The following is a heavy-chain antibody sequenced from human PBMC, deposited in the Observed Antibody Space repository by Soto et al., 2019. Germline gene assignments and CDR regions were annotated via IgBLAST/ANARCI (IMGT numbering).Heavy chain of an antibody. CDR1: GFTFSSYG. CDR3: AKTYYYGSVIHPGEDYFDD. V-gene: IGHV3-30*18. J-gene: IGHJ4*02. D-gene: IGHD3-10*01. CDR2: ISYDGSNK. Sequence: QVQLVESGGGVVQPGRSLRLSCAASGFTFSSYGMHWVRQAPGKGLEWVAVISYDGSNKYYADSVKGRFTISRDNSKNTLYLQMNSLIAEDTAVYYCAKTYYYGSVIHPGEDYFDDWGQGTLVTVSS.